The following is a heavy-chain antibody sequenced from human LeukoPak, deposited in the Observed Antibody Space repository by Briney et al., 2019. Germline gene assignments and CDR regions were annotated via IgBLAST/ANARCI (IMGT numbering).Heavy chain of an antibody. D-gene: IGHD3-10*01. V-gene: IGHV3-48*03. CDR1: GFTFSSYE. J-gene: IGHJ6*04. CDR3: ARDLWVRGDRYGMDV. Sequence: PGGSLRLSCAASGFTFSSYEMNWVRQAPGKGLEWVSYISSSGSTIYYADSVKGRFTISRDNVKNSLYLQMNSLRAEDTAVYYCARDLWVRGDRYGMDVWGKGTTVTVSS. CDR2: ISSSGSTI.